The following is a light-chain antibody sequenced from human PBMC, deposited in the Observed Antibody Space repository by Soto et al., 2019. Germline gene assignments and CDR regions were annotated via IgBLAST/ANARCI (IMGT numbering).Light chain of an antibody. CDR3: QQYGSSALT. J-gene: IGKJ4*01. CDR1: QSVSSIY. Sequence: IGLTQSPGTLSLSPGERATLSCRASQSVSSIYLAWYQQKPGQAPRLLIYGASSRPTGIPDRFSGSGSGTDFTLTISRLEPEDFAVYYCQQYGSSALTFGGGTKVDIK. CDR2: GAS. V-gene: IGKV3-20*01.